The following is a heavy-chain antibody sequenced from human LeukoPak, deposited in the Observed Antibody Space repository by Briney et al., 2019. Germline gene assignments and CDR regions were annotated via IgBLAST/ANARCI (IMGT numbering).Heavy chain of an antibody. Sequence: LRLSCAASGFTFSSYSMNWVRQPPGKGLEWIGYIYYSGSTYYNPSLKSRVTISVDTPKNQFPLKLSSVTAADTAVYYCARGQYCTNGVCYETYYFDYWGQGTLVTVSS. CDR2: IYYSGST. D-gene: IGHD2-8*01. V-gene: IGHV4-30-4*08. CDR3: ARGQYCTNGVCYETYYFDY. J-gene: IGHJ4*02. CDR1: GFTFSSYS.